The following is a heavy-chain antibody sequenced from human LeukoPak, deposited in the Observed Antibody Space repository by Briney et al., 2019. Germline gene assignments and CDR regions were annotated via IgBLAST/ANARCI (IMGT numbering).Heavy chain of an antibody. V-gene: IGHV3-64D*06. Sequence: GGSLRLSCAASGVTFSSFAMHWVRQAPGKGLEYLSAIYSDGSRTYYADSVKGRFTISRDNSKNTLYFEMSSLRVEDTAVYYCVKSPGSGWPVWGQGTTVTVSS. CDR1: GVTFSSFA. D-gene: IGHD6-19*01. CDR3: VKSPGSGWPV. CDR2: IYSDGSRT. J-gene: IGHJ6*02.